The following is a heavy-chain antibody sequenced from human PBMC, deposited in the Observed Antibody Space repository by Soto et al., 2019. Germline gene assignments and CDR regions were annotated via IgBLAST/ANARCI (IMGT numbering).Heavy chain of an antibody. V-gene: IGHV1-18*01. CDR2: ISAYNGNT. J-gene: IGHJ4*02. Sequence: QVQLVQSGAEVKKPGASVKVSCKASGYTFTSYGISWVRQAPGQGLEWMGWISAYNGNTNYAQKLQGRVTMTTDTSTSTAYMELRSLRSDDTAVYYCARDLRVWGSYRYTDYFDYWGQGTLVTVSS. D-gene: IGHD3-16*02. CDR3: ARDLRVWGSYRYTDYFDY. CDR1: GYTFTSYG.